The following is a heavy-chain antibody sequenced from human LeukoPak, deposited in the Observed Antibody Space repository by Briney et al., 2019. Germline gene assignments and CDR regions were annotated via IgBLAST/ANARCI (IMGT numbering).Heavy chain of an antibody. CDR2: ISSDSRTI. J-gene: IGHJ4*02. CDR3: ARYHFYYGSGSYSN. Sequence: GGSLRLSCAASGFTFSSYWMHWVRQAPGKGLEWVSYISSDSRTIYYADSVKGRFTISRDNAKNSLYLQMNSLRVEDTAVYYCARYHFYYGSGSYSNWGQGTLVTVSS. CDR1: GFTFSSYW. V-gene: IGHV3-48*04. D-gene: IGHD3-10*01.